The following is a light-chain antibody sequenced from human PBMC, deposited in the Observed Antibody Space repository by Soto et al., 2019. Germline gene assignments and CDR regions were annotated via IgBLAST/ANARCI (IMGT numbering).Light chain of an antibody. J-gene: IGLJ1*01. V-gene: IGLV1-40*01. CDR3: QSFDSSRFYV. CDR2: GNS. CDR1: SSNIGTGYD. Sequence: QSVLTQPPSVSGAPGQRVTISCTGSSSNIGTGYDVHWYQQRPGTAPKLLIYGNSNRPSGVPDRFSGSKSGTSASLAITGLQAEDEADYYCQSFDSSRFYVFGTGTKVTVL.